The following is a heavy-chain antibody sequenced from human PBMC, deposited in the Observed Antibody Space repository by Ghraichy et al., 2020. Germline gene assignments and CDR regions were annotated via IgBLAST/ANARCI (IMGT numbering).Heavy chain of an antibody. V-gene: IGHV4-34*01. CDR3: ARGGYWRLDP. CDR2: INHSGST. J-gene: IGHJ5*02. Sequence: SDTLSLTCAVYGGSFSDYYWSWIRQPPGKGLEWIGEINHSGSTSYNPSLKSRVAISVDTSRNHFSLKLSSVTAADTAVYYCARGGYWRLDPWGQGTLVTVSS. D-gene: IGHD3-22*01. CDR1: GGSFSDYY.